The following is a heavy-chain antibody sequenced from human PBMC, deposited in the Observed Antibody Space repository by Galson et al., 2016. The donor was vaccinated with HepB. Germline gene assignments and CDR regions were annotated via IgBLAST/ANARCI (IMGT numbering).Heavy chain of an antibody. Sequence: SETLSLTCTVSIGSFSGFYWSWIRQPPRKGLEWIGEINHSGTPTYNPSLQSRVSISVDTSKNHFSLRLSSVTAADTAVYYCARGRRFDYVWGSYRYPTAFDYWGQGTLVTVSS. CDR1: IGSFSGFY. J-gene: IGHJ4*02. D-gene: IGHD3-16*02. V-gene: IGHV4-34*01. CDR3: ARGRRFDYVWGSYRYPTAFDY. CDR2: INHSGTP.